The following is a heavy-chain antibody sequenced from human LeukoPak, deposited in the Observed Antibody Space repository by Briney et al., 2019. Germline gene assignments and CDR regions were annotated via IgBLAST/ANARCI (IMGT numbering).Heavy chain of an antibody. Sequence: SETLSLTCTVSGGSISSYYWSWIRQHPGKGLEWIGYIYYSGSTYYNPSLKSRVTISVNTSKNQFSLKLSSVTAADTAVYYCARDTRDYYDSSGYYYYFDYWGLGTLVTVSS. CDR1: GGSISSYY. V-gene: IGHV4-59*06. D-gene: IGHD3-22*01. CDR3: ARDTRDYYDSSGYYYYFDY. CDR2: IYYSGST. J-gene: IGHJ4*02.